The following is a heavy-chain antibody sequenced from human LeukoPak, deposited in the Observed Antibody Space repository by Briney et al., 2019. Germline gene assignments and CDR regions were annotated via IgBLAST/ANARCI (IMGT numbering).Heavy chain of an antibody. Sequence: PSETLSLTCTVSGGSISSYYWSWIRQPPGKGLEWIGYIYYSGSTNYNPSLKSRVTISVDTSKNQFSLKLSSVTAADTAVYYCARARYNWKVPYFDYWGQGTQVTVSS. V-gene: IGHV4-59*01. CDR1: GGSISSYY. CDR3: ARARYNWKVPYFDY. D-gene: IGHD1-20*01. J-gene: IGHJ4*02. CDR2: IYYSGST.